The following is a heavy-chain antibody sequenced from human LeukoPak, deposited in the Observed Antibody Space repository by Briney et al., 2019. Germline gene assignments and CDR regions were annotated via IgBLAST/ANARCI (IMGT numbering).Heavy chain of an antibody. CDR3: AREGHDGGSYFDY. J-gene: IGHJ4*02. CDR1: GGTFSSYA. D-gene: IGHD3-10*01. CDR2: IIPIFGTA. V-gene: IGHV1-69*01. Sequence: GSSVKVSCKASGGTFSSYAISWVRQAPGQGLEWMGGIIPIFGTANYAQKFQGRVTITADESTSTAYMELSSLRSEDTAVYYRAREGHDGGSYFDYWGQGTLVTVSS.